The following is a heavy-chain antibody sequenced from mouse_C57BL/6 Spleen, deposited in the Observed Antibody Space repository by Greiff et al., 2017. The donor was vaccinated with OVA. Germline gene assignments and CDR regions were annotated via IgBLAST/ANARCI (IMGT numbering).Heavy chain of an antibody. CDR1: GFSLTSYG. Sequence: VQLQQSGPGLVQPSQSLSITCTVSGFSLTSYGVHWVRQSPGKGLEWLGVIWSGGSTDYNAAFISRLSISKDNSKSQVFFKMNSLQADDTAIYYCARNGYYYGSSYEAMDYWGQGTSVTVSS. D-gene: IGHD1-1*01. J-gene: IGHJ4*01. CDR2: IWSGGST. V-gene: IGHV2-2*01. CDR3: ARNGYYYGSSYEAMDY.